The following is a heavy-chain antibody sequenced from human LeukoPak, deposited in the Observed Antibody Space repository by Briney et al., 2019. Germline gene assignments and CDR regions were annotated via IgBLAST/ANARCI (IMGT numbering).Heavy chain of an antibody. V-gene: IGHV1-69*06. J-gene: IGHJ6*03. Sequence: GASVKVSCKASGGTFSSYAISWVRQAPGQGLEWMGGIIPIFGTANYAQKFQGRVTITADKSTSTAYMELSSLRSEDTAVYYCARDSPQQLWGPTGYYYYMDVWGKGTTVTVSS. D-gene: IGHD5-18*01. CDR2: IIPIFGTA. CDR3: ARDSPQQLWGPTGYYYYMDV. CDR1: GGTFSSYA.